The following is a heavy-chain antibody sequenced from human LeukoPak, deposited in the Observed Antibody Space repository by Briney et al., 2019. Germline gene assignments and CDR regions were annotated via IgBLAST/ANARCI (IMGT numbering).Heavy chain of an antibody. CDR1: GFTFSSCG. Sequence: GGSLRLSCADSGFTFSSCGLSWVRQAPGKGLEWVANIKYDGSEDYYVDSVKGRFTISRDNAKNTLYLQLNSLRVEDTAVYYCKSGGAAPGSFDYWGQGTLVTVSP. CDR3: KSGGAAPGSFDY. CDR2: IKYDGSED. D-gene: IGHD1-1*01. V-gene: IGHV3-7*01. J-gene: IGHJ4*02.